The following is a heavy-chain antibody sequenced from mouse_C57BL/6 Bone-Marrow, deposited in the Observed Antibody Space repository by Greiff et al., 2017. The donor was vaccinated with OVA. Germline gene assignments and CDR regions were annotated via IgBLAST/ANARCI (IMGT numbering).Heavy chain of an antibody. CDR3: ARTGGKDY. CDR2: IYPSDSET. D-gene: IGHD2-1*01. CDR1: SYTFTSYW. J-gene: IGHJ2*01. V-gene: IGHV1-61*01. Sequence: QVQLQQPGAELVRPGSSVKLSCKASSYTFTSYWMDWVKQRPGQGLEWIGNIYPSDSETHYNQKFKDKATLTVDKSSSTAYMQLSSLTSEDSAVYYCARTGGKDYWGQGTTLTVSS.